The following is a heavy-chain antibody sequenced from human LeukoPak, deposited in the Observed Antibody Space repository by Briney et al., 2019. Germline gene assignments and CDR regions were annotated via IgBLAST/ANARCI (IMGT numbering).Heavy chain of an antibody. D-gene: IGHD3-3*01. V-gene: IGHV1-18*01. CDR3: ARDRSGYYSYYYGMDV. J-gene: IGHJ6*02. CDR2: ISAYNGNT. CDR1: GYTFTSYG. Sequence: ASVKVSCKASGYTFTSYGISCVRQAPAQGREGVGWISAYNGNTNYAQKLQGRVTMTTDTSTSTAYMELRSLRSDDTAVYYCARDRSGYYSYYYGMDVWGQGTTVTVSS.